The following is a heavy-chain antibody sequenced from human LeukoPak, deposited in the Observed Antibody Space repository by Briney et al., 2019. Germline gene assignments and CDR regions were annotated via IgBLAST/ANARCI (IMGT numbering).Heavy chain of an antibody. CDR1: GFTFTSHS. D-gene: IGHD6-13*01. Sequence: PGGSLRLSCVASGFTFTSHSLNWLRQAPGKGLEWVASVSSNSDYILYAESVKGRFVISRDNARNSVYLQMNSLTAEDTALYYCARDWRNKYSNSWSRGEWYFDLWGRGTLVSVSS. CDR2: VSSNSDYI. CDR3: ARDWRNKYSNSWSRGEWYFDL. J-gene: IGHJ2*01. V-gene: IGHV3-21*01.